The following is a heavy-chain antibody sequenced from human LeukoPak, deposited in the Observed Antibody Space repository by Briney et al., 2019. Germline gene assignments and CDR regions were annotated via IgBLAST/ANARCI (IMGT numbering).Heavy chain of an antibody. D-gene: IGHD3-16*02. CDR1: GYTFTSYY. CDR2: INPSGGST. V-gene: IGHV1-46*01. Sequence: ASVKVSCKASGYTFTSYYMHWVRQAPGQGLEWMGIINPSGGSTSYAQKFQGRVTMTRDTSTSTVYMELSSLRSEDTAVYYCARDGGYDYVWGSYRYFDYWGQGTLVTVSS. CDR3: ARDGGYDYVWGSYRYFDY. J-gene: IGHJ4*02.